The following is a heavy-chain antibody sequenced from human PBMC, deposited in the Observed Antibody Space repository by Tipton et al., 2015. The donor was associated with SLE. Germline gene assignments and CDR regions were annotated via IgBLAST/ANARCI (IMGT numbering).Heavy chain of an antibody. D-gene: IGHD2-21*02. CDR2: IFYTGST. Sequence: TLSLTCTVSGASISSGGYYWSWVRQHPGKGLEWIGCIFYTGSTKYNPSLKSRVTISVDTSKNQFSLKLSSVTAADTAVYYCARVAYCGGDCYSFGPYYYYGMDVWGQGTTVTVSS. J-gene: IGHJ6*02. V-gene: IGHV4-31*03. CDR3: ARVAYCGGDCYSFGPYYYYGMDV. CDR1: GASISSGGYY.